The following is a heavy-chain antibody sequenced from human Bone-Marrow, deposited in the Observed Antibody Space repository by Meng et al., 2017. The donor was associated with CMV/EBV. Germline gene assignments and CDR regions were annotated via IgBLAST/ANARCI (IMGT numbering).Heavy chain of an antibody. CDR3: ARDPPLLEYGPPFDL. Sequence: QGQLVRSWAEVKKPGASVKVSCKASGYTFTSYGISWVRQAPGQGLEWMGWISAYNGNTNYAQKLQGRVTMTTDTSTSTAYMELRSLRSDDTAVYYCARDPPLLEYGPPFDLWGRGTLVTVSS. CDR1: GYTFTSYG. D-gene: IGHD4-17*01. CDR2: ISAYNGNT. V-gene: IGHV1-18*01. J-gene: IGHJ2*01.